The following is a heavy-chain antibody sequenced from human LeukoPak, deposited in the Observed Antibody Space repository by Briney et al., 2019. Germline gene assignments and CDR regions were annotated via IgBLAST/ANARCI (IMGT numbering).Heavy chain of an antibody. CDR3: AKDPSYDFWS. V-gene: IGHV3-23*01. CDR1: GFAFSSYW. J-gene: IGHJ4*02. D-gene: IGHD3-3*01. CDR2: ISGSGGGT. Sequence: GGSLRLSCAASGFAFSSYWMSWVRQTPGKGLEWVSAISGSGGGTYYADSVKGRFTISRDNSKNTLYLQMNSLRAEDTAVYYCAKDPSYDFWSWGQGTLVTVSS.